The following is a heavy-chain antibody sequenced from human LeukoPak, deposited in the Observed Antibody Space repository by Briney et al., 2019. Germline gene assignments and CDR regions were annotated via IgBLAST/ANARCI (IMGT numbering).Heavy chain of an antibody. D-gene: IGHD6-19*01. CDR3: ARLDSSGNNWFVP. Sequence: SETLSLTCAVYGGSFSGYYWSWIRQPPGKGLEWIGEINHSGSTNHNPSLKSRVTISVDTSKNQFSLKLSSVTAADTAMYYCARLDSSGNNWFVPWGQGSLVTVSS. CDR1: GGSFSGYY. CDR2: INHSGST. V-gene: IGHV4-34*01. J-gene: IGHJ5*02.